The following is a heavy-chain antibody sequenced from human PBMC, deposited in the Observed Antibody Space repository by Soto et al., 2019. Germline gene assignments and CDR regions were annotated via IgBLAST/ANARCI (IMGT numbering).Heavy chain of an antibody. CDR2: IYYSGST. CDR1: GGSISSSSYY. Sequence: SETLSLTCTASGGSISSSSYYWGWIRQPPGKGLEWIGSIYYSGSTYYNPSLKSRVTISVDTSKNQFSLKLSSVTAAGTAVYYCARHTSFGSSHYYYYGMDVWGQGTTVTVSS. V-gene: IGHV4-39*01. CDR3: ARHTSFGSSHYYYYGMDV. D-gene: IGHD5-18*01. J-gene: IGHJ6*02.